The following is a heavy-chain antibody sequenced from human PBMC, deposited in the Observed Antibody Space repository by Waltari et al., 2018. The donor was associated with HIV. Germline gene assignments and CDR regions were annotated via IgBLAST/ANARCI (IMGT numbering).Heavy chain of an antibody. Sequence: VQLVESGGGLIQPGGSLRLSCAAPGFSASSNYLSWVRQAPGKGLEWVSVIYSGGSTYYADSVKGRFTISRDNSKNTLYLQMNSLRAEDTAVYYCARGFGCGGDCYYFDYWGQGTLVTVSS. D-gene: IGHD2-21*02. CDR3: ARGFGCGGDCYYFDY. V-gene: IGHV3-53*01. J-gene: IGHJ4*02. CDR1: GFSASSNY. CDR2: IYSGGST.